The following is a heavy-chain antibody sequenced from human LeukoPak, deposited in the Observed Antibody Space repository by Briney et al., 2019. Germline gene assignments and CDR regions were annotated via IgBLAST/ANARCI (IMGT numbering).Heavy chain of an antibody. V-gene: IGHV4-59*01. Sequence: PSETLSLTCSVSGGSISSYYWSWLRQPPGKGLEWIGYIYYSGSTNYNPSLKSRVTISVDTSRNQFSLKLSSVTAADTAVYYCARLFDTSGYFYAFDYWGQGTLVTVSS. CDR2: IYYSGST. CDR1: GGSISSYY. J-gene: IGHJ4*02. D-gene: IGHD3-22*01. CDR3: ARLFDTSGYFYAFDY.